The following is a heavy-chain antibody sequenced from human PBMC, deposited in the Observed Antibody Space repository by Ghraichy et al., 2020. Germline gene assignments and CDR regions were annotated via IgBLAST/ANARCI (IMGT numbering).Heavy chain of an antibody. CDR1: GFTFSDYW. V-gene: IGHV3-7*01. J-gene: IGHJ4*02. CDR3: ARRYFDY. Sequence: GGSLRLSCAASGFTFSDYWMGWVRQAPGKGLEWVANIKQDGSEKYYVDSVKGRFTISRDNAKNSLYLQMNSLRAEDTAVYYCARRYFDYWGQGTLVTVSS. CDR2: IKQDGSEK.